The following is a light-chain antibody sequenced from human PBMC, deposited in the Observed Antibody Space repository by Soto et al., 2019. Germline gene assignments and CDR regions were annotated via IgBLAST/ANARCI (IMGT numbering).Light chain of an antibody. CDR1: QYIGDF. J-gene: IGKJ1*01. V-gene: IGKV1-39*01. Sequence: DIQMTQSPSSLSASVGDRVTITCRASQYIGDFLNWYQQTPGKAPKLLIFGASNLPIGVPSRLSGSGSGTEFTLTINNLQREDFATYYCQENFFTLGTFGRGTKVDIK. CDR3: QENFFTLGT. CDR2: GAS.